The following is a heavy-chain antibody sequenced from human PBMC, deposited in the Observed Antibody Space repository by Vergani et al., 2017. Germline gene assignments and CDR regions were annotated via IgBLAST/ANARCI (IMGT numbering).Heavy chain of an antibody. CDR1: GFTFSSYE. D-gene: IGHD6-13*01. Sequence: EVQLVESGGGLVQPGGSLRLSCAASGFTFSSYEMNWVRQAPGKGLEGVSYISSSGSTIYYADSVKGRFTISRANAKNALYLQMNSLRAEDTAVYYCARDPPGYSSSCADYGGQGTLVTVSS. J-gene: IGHJ4*02. CDR2: ISSSGSTI. CDR3: ARDPPGYSSSCADY. V-gene: IGHV3-48*03.